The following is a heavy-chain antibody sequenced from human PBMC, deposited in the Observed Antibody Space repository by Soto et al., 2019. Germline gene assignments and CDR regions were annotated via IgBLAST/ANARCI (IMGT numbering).Heavy chain of an antibody. J-gene: IGHJ6*02. CDR3: ARDSSGYYYYYGMDV. CDR1: EFTFSSYG. CDR2: IWYDGSNK. V-gene: IGHV3-33*08. D-gene: IGHD6-19*01. Sequence: GGSLRLSCAASEFTFSSYGMHWVRQAPGKGLEWVAVIWYDGSNKYYADSVKGRFTISRDNSKNTLYLQMNSLRAEDTAVYYCARDSSGYYYYYGMDVWGQGTTVTVSS.